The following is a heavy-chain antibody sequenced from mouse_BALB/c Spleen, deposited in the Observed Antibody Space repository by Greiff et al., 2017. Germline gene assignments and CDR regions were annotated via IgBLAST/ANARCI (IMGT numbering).Heavy chain of an antibody. CDR2: ISSGSSTI. CDR3: ARSRDYASFAY. V-gene: IGHV5-17*02. Sequence: EVQRVESGGGLVQPGGSRKLSCAASGFTFSSFGMHWVRQAPEKGLEWVAYISSGSSTIYYADTVKGRFTISRDNPKNTLFLQMTSLRSEDTAMYYCARSRDYASFAYWGQGTLVTVSA. CDR1: GFTFSSFG. D-gene: IGHD2-4*01. J-gene: IGHJ3*01.